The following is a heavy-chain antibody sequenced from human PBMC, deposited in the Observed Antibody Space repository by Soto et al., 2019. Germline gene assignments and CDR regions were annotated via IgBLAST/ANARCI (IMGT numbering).Heavy chain of an antibody. CDR3: ARDRRGPAAIGYYYYYYGMDV. V-gene: IGHV4-30-4*01. D-gene: IGHD2-2*01. CDR2: FYYSGST. CDR1: GGPLSSGDYY. J-gene: IGHJ6*02. Sequence: SETLSLTCPVSGGPLSSGDYYWSWLRQPPGKGLEWIGYFYYSGSTYYNPSLKSRVTISVDTSKNQFSLKLSSVTAADTAVYYCARDRRGPAAIGYYYYYYGMDVWGQGTTVTVSS.